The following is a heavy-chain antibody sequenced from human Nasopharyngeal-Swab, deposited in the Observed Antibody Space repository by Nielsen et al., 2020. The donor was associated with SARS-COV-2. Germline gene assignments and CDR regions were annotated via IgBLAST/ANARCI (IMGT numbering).Heavy chain of an antibody. J-gene: IGHJ4*02. Sequence: SETLSLTCTVSGGSISSSSYYWGWIRQPPGKGLEWIGSIYYSGSTYYNPSLKSRVTISVDTSKNQFSLKPSSVTAADTAVYYCARHYYGSGSDFDYWGQGTLVTVSS. CDR1: GGSISSSSYY. D-gene: IGHD3-10*01. V-gene: IGHV4-39*01. CDR2: IYYSGST. CDR3: ARHYYGSGSDFDY.